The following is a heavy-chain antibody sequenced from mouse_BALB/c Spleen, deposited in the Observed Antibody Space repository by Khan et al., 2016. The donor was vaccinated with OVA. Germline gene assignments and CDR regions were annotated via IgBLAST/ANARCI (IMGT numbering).Heavy chain of an antibody. CDR2: ITYSGST. CDR1: GYSITSAYA. Sequence: EVKLMESGPGLVKPSQSLSLTCTVTGYSITSAYAWNWIRQFPGNKLEWMGYITYSGSTSYRPSLKSRISITRDTSKNQFFLQLNSVTTEDTATYYCAMGRTYWGQGTLVTVSA. V-gene: IGHV3-2*02. CDR3: AMGRTY. J-gene: IGHJ3*01. D-gene: IGHD4-1*01.